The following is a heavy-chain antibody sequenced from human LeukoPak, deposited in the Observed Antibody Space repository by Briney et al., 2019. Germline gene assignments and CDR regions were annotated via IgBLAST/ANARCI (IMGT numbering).Heavy chain of an antibody. V-gene: IGHV4-34*01. CDR3: ARGASPFDY. CDR1: GGSFSGYQ. D-gene: IGHD6-6*01. CDR2: INHSGST. J-gene: IGHJ4*02. Sequence: PSETLSLTCAVYGGSFSGYQWSWIRQPPGKGLEWIGEINHSGSTNYNPSLKSRVTISVDTSKNQFSLKLSSVTAADTAVYYCARGASPFDYWGQGTLVTVSS.